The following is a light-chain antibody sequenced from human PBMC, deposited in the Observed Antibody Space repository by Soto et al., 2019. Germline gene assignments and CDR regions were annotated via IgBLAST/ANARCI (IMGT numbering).Light chain of an antibody. CDR1: QSVSSN. Sequence: EIVMTQSPATLSVSPGERATLSCRASQSVSSNLAWYQQKPGQAPRLLIYGASTRATGISDRFSGSGSGTEFTLTISSLQSEDFAVYYCQQYSNWPPLTFGGGTKVEIK. CDR3: QQYSNWPPLT. V-gene: IGKV3-15*01. J-gene: IGKJ4*01. CDR2: GAS.